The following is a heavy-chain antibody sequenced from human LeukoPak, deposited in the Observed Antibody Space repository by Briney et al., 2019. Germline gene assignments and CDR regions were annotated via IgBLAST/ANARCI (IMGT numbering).Heavy chain of an antibody. D-gene: IGHD1-26*01. J-gene: IGHJ4*02. CDR3: ARGHSVGWELGVCDY. CDR2: IKYDGSNE. Sequence: GGSPRLSCAASGITFSGYAMHWVRQAPGKGLEGVALIKYDGSNEYYADSVKGRFTISRDDSKNTLYLQMNSLRAEDTAVYYCARGHSVGWELGVCDYWGQGTLVTVAS. V-gene: IGHV3-33*01. CDR1: GITFSGYA.